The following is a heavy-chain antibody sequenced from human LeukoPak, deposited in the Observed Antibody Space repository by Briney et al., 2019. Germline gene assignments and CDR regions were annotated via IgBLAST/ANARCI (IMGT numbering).Heavy chain of an antibody. CDR3: ARQSSRDGPSGYYYYMDV. Sequence: SETLSLTCTVSGGSISSYYWSWIRQPPGKGLGWIGYIYTSGSTNYNPSLKSRVTISVDTSKNQFSLKLSSVTAADTAVYYCARQSSRDGPSGYYYYMDVWGKGTTVTVSS. D-gene: IGHD5-24*01. V-gene: IGHV4-4*09. J-gene: IGHJ6*03. CDR1: GGSISSYY. CDR2: IYTSGST.